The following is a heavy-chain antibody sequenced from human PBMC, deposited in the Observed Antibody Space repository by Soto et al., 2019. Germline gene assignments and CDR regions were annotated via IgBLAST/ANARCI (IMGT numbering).Heavy chain of an antibody. V-gene: IGHV3-30*18. CDR1: GFTFSSYG. CDR2: ISYDGSNK. Sequence: GRSLRLSCAASGFTFSSYGMHWVRQAPGKGLEWVAVISYDGSNKYYADSVKGRFTISRDNSKNTLYLQMNSLRAEDTAVYYCAKKEDYFDYWGQGTLVTVSS. J-gene: IGHJ4*02. CDR3: AKKEDYFDY.